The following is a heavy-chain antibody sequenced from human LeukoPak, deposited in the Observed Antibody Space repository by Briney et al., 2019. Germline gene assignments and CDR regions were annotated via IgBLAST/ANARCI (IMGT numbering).Heavy chain of an antibody. CDR3: AKDKSAMVRGVGDAFDI. J-gene: IGHJ3*02. CDR1: GFTFSSYA. Sequence: PGGSLRLSCEASGFTFSSYAMSWVRQAPGKGLEWVSAVSDSGGDTYYADSVKGRFTISRDNAKNSLYLQMNSLRAEDTALYYCAKDKSAMVRGVGDAFDIWGQGTMVTVSS. D-gene: IGHD3-10*01. V-gene: IGHV3-23*01. CDR2: VSDSGGDT.